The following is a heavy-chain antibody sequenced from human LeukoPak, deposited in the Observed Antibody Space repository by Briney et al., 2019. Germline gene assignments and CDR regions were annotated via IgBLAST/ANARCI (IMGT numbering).Heavy chain of an antibody. CDR2: IWYDGSNK. Sequence: PGGSLRLSCAASGFTFSSYGMHWVRQAPDKGLEWVAVIWYDGSNKYYADSVKGRFTISRDNSKNTLYLQMNSLRAEDTAVYYCARDYSGSYYVAYYFDYWGQGTLVTVSS. D-gene: IGHD1-26*01. V-gene: IGHV3-33*01. CDR3: ARDYSGSYYVAYYFDY. CDR1: GFTFSSYG. J-gene: IGHJ4*02.